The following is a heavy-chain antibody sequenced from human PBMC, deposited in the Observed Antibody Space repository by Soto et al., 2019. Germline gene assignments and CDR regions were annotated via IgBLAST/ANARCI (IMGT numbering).Heavy chain of an antibody. D-gene: IGHD2-15*01. CDR3: TRELGGYCSGGSCPNSDAFDS. Sequence: PGGSLRLSCTASGFTFGDYAMSWFRQAPGKGLEWVGFIRSKAYGGTTEYAASVKGRFTISSDDSKSIAYLQMNSLKTEDTAVYYCTRELGGYCSGGSCPNSDAFDSWGQGTMVTVS. V-gene: IGHV3-49*03. CDR1: GFTFGDYA. J-gene: IGHJ3*02. CDR2: IRSKAYGGTT.